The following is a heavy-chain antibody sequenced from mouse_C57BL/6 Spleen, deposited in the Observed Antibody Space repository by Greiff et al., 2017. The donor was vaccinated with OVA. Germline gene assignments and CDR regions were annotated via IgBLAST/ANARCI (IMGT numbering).Heavy chain of an antibody. Sequence: QVQLKQPGAELVMPGASVKLSCKASGYTFTSYWMHWVKQRPGQGLEWIGEIDPSDSYTNYNQKFKGKSTLTVDKSSSTAYMQLSSLTSEDSAVYYCVAYYGNYFDYWGQGTTLTVSS. V-gene: IGHV1-69*01. CDR1: GYTFTSYW. D-gene: IGHD2-10*01. CDR2: IDPSDSYT. CDR3: VAYYGNYFDY. J-gene: IGHJ2*01.